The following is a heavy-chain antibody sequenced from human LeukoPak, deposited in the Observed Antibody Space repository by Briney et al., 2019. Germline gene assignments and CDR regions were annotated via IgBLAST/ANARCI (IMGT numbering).Heavy chain of an antibody. J-gene: IGHJ6*02. D-gene: IGHD3-3*01. CDR3: ARALTYYDFWSGYYNYYGMDV. CDR2: ISYDGSNK. V-gene: IGHV3-30*04. Sequence: GRSLRLSCAASGFTFSSYAMHWVRQAPGKGLEWAAVISYDGSNKYYADSVKGRFTISRDNSKNTLYLQMNSLRAEDTAVYYCARALTYYDFWSGYYNYYGMDVWGQGTTVTVSS. CDR1: GFTFSSYA.